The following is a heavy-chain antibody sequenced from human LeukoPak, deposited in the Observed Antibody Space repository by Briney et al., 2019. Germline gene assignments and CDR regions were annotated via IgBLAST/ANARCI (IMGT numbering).Heavy chain of an antibody. CDR1: GYTFSGYY. D-gene: IGHD1-7*01. V-gene: IGHV1-2*02. CDR3: ARDGLELSIDY. CDR2: INPNNGDT. Sequence: ASVKVSCKASGYTFSGYYMHWVRQAPGQGLEWMGWINPNNGDTNSAQKFQGRVTMTRDTSISTAYMELSRLRSDDTAVYYCARDGLELSIDYWGQGTLVTVSS. J-gene: IGHJ4*02.